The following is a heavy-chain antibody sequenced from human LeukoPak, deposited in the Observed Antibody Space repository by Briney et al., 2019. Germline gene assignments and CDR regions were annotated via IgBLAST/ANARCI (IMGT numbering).Heavy chain of an antibody. CDR1: GFTFSSYE. CDR3: ARALLGCCSSTSCYGHYYYYGMDV. D-gene: IGHD2-2*01. Sequence: GGSLRLSCAASGFTFSSYEMNWVRQAPGKGLEWVSYISSSGSTIYYADSVKGRFTISRDNAKNSLYLQMNSLRAEDTAVYYCARALLGCCSSTSCYGHYYYYGMDVWGQGTTVTVSS. J-gene: IGHJ6*02. V-gene: IGHV3-48*03. CDR2: ISSSGSTI.